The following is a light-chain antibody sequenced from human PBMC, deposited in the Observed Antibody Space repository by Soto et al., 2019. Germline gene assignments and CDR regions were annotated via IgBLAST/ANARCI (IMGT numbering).Light chain of an antibody. J-gene: IGKJ1*01. CDR2: GAS. V-gene: IGKV3-20*01. CDR3: LQDYNYPRT. Sequence: EIVLTQSPGTLSLSQGERATLSCRASQSVSSSYLAWYQQKPGQAPRLLIYGASSRATGIPDRFSGSGSGTDFTLTISSLQPEDFATYYCLQDYNYPRTFGQGTKVDIK. CDR1: QSVSSSY.